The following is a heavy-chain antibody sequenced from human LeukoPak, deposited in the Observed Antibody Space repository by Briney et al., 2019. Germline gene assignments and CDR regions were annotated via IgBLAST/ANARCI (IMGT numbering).Heavy chain of an antibody. CDR3: ARGGYYGSGNDFRFDP. D-gene: IGHD3-10*01. J-gene: IGHJ5*02. V-gene: IGHV4-39*07. Sequence: SETLSLTCTVSSGSISTSNYYWGWIRQPPGKALEWIGSVYYSGATSYNPSLKSRVTISVDMSKNHFSLRLSSVTAADTAVYYCARGGYYGSGNDFRFDPWGQGTLVTVSS. CDR1: SGSISTSNYY. CDR2: VYYSGAT.